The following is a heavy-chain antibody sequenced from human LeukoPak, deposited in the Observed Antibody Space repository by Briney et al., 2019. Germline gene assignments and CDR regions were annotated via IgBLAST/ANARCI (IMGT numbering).Heavy chain of an antibody. CDR3: ARDRQMVRGVILDY. Sequence: GGSPRLSCAASGFTFSTHWLHWVRQAPGKGLVWVSQINGVGSSTHYADSVKGRFTISRDNAKNTLYLQMNSLGAEDTAIYDCARDRQMVRGVILDYWGQGTRVTVSS. D-gene: IGHD3-10*01. J-gene: IGHJ4*02. CDR1: GFTFSTHW. V-gene: IGHV3-74*01. CDR2: INGVGSST.